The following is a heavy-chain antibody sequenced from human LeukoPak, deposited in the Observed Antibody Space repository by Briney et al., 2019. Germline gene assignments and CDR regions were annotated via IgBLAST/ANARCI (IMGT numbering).Heavy chain of an antibody. D-gene: IGHD1-26*01. Sequence: SDTLSLTCTVSGGSISSSTYYWGWIRQPPGKGLEWIGSIYYSGATYYNPSLKSRVTISIDTSKNQLSLRLSSVTAADTAVYYCASPGSGSYYYFDYWGQGTLVTVSS. CDR1: GGSISSSTYY. J-gene: IGHJ4*02. CDR3: ASPGSGSYYYFDY. V-gene: IGHV4-39*01. CDR2: IYYSGAT.